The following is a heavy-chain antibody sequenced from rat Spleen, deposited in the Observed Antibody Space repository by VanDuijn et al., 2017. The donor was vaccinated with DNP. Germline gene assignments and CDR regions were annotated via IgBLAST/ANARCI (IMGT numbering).Heavy chain of an antibody. V-gene: IGHV5-19*01. D-gene: IGHD1-2*01. Sequence: EVQLVESGGGLVQPGTSLKLSCAASGFTFSNYGFHWIRQAPTKGLEWVSSISPRHNIVHYRDSVKGRFTISRDNAEGTLYLQMDSLKSEDTATYYCARYSLIKRMWDSWGQGVMVTVSS. J-gene: IGHJ2*01. CDR1: GFTFSNYG. CDR2: ISPRHNIV. CDR3: ARYSLIKRMWDS.